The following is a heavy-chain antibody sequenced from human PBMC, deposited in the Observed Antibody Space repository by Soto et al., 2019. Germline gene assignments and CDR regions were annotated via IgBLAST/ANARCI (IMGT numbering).Heavy chain of an antibody. J-gene: IGHJ6*02. CDR1: GFSFRDYD. Sequence: EVQLVESGGGSVQPGESPRLSCAASGFSFRDYDMHWVRQRKGKGLEWVSALGAARDPYYVGSVKGRFSVSRDNAQNSLFLQINNLRVDDTAVYFCARAYLGRLPRRADYYYAMDVWGRGTTVTVSS. V-gene: IGHV3-13*05. CDR2: LGAARDP. CDR3: ARAYLGRLPRRADYYYAMDV. D-gene: IGHD1-26*01.